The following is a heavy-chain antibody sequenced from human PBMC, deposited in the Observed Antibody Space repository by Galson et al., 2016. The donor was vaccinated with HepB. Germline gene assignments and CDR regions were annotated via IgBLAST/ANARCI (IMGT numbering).Heavy chain of an antibody. V-gene: IGHV3-48*02. J-gene: IGHJ6*02. CDR2: ISSSSDTR. CDR1: GFTFRNYG. Sequence: SLRLSCAASGFTFRNYGMNWVRQAPGKGLEWVSYISSSSDTRYYADSVKGRSTISRDNAKNSLSLQMNSLSDEDTALYYCARDRPYYEDSYYYGMDVWGQGTTVTVSS. CDR3: ARDRPYYEDSYYYGMDV. D-gene: IGHD3-3*01.